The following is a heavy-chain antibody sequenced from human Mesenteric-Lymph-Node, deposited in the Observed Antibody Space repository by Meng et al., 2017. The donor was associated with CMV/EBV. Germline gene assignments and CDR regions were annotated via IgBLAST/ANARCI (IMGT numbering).Heavy chain of an antibody. J-gene: IGHJ3*02. D-gene: IGHD4-23*01. CDR1: GYTFTSYG. V-gene: IGHV1-18*01. CDR3: ARDFAAMVVNRDDAFDI. CDR2: ISAYNGNT. Sequence: ASVKVSCKASGYTFTSYGISWVRQAPGQGLEWMGWISAYNGNTNYAQKLQGRVTMTTDTSTSTAYMELRSLRSDDTAVYYCARDFAAMVVNRDDAFDIWGQGTMVTVSS.